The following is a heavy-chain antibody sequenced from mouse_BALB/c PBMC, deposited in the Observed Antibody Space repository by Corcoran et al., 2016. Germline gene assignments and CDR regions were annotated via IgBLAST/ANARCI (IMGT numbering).Heavy chain of an antibody. Sequence: EVQLQQSGPELVKPGASVKMSCKASGYTFTSYVMHWVKQKPGQGLEWIGYINPYNDGTKYNEKFKGKATLTSDKSSSTAYMELSSLTSEDSAVYYCARGGDYYCSSFYWYFVVWVAGTTVTVSS. CDR3: ARGGDYYCSSFYWYFVV. D-gene: IGHD1-1*01. CDR1: GYTFTSYV. V-gene: IGHV1S136*01. J-gene: IGHJ1*01. CDR2: INPYNDGT.